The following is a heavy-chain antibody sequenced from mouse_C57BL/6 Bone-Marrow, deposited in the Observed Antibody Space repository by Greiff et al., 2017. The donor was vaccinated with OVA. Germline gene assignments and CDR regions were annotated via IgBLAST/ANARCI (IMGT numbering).Heavy chain of an antibody. CDR1: GYAFSSSW. V-gene: IGHV1-82*01. J-gene: IGHJ3*01. CDR2: IYPGDGDT. D-gene: IGHD2-2*01. Sequence: QVQLQQSGPELVKPGASVKISCKASGYAFSSSWMNWVKQRPGKGLEWIGRIYPGDGDTNYNGKFKGKATLTADKSSSTAYMQLSSLTSEDSAVYFFARLEVTTAYWGQGTLVTVSA. CDR3: ARLEVTTAY.